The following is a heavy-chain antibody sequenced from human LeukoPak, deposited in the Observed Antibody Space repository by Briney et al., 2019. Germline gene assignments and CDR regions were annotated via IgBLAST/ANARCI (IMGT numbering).Heavy chain of an antibody. J-gene: IGHJ4*02. Sequence: PSETLSLTCTVSSGSISSYYWSWIRQPPGKGLEWIGYIYYSGSTNYNPSLKSRVTISVDTSKNQFSLKLSSVTAADTAVYYCARGSSDSSGWYNFDYWGQGTLVTVSS. CDR3: ARGSSDSSGWYNFDY. CDR1: SGSISSYY. V-gene: IGHV4-59*01. CDR2: IYYSGST. D-gene: IGHD6-19*01.